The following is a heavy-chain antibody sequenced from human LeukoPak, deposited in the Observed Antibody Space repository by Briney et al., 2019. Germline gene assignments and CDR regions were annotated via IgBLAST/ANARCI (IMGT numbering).Heavy chain of an antibody. D-gene: IGHD2-15*01. CDR3: ARVGYCSPVGCYPFDY. V-gene: IGHV3-72*01. CDR1: GFTFSDHY. CDR2: TRNKVNSYTT. J-gene: IGHJ4*02. Sequence: GGSLRLSCAASGFTFSDHYMDLVRQAPGKGLELVGRTRNKVNSYTTEYAASVKGRFTISRDDSQNSLYLQMNSLKTEDTAVYYCARVGYCSPVGCYPFDYWGQGTLVTVSS.